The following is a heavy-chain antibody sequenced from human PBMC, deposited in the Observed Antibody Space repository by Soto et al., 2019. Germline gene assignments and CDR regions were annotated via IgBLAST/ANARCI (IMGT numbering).Heavy chain of an antibody. Sequence: ASVKVSCKASGYTFTSYGISWVRQAPGQGLEWMGWISAYNGNTNYAQKFQGRVTITTDTSTSTAYMELSSLRSEDTAVYYCARDDIAAPIWDYYYGMDVWGQGTTVTVSS. CDR3: ARDDIAAPIWDYYYGMDV. CDR1: GYTFTSYG. D-gene: IGHD6-6*01. CDR2: ISAYNGNT. J-gene: IGHJ6*02. V-gene: IGHV1-18*01.